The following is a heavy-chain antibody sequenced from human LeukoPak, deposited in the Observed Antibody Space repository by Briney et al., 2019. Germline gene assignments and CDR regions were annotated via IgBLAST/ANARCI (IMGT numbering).Heavy chain of an antibody. CDR3: AKVGDYYGSGKYSNFDY. J-gene: IGHJ4*02. Sequence: SGGSLRLSCAASGFTFSSYAMSWVRQAPGKGLEWVSAISGSGGSTYYADSVKGRFTISRDNSKNTLYLQMNSLRAEDTAVYYCAKVGDYYGSGKYSNFDYWGQGTLVTVSS. CDR1: GFTFSSYA. D-gene: IGHD3-10*01. V-gene: IGHV3-23*01. CDR2: ISGSGGST.